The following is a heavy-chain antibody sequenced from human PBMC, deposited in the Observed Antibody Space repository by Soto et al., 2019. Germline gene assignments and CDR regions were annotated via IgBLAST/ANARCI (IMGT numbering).Heavy chain of an antibody. V-gene: IGHV3-30*18. D-gene: IGHD6-6*01. Sequence: GGSLRLSCAASGFSFRSYGMHGVRQAPGRGLEWVTVISNDGNRKYYGESVKGRFSVSRDNDKDTLYLQMNGLRPEDTGVYYCAKDRRQLSALDMWGQGTTVTVSS. CDR2: ISNDGNRK. J-gene: IGHJ3*02. CDR3: AKDRRQLSALDM. CDR1: GFSFRSYG.